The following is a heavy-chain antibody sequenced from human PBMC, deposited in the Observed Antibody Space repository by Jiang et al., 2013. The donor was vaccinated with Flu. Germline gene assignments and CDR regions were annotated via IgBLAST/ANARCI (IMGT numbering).Heavy chain of an antibody. V-gene: IGHV1-69*06. Sequence: GAEVKKPGSSVTVSCKASGGTFSSYAINWVRQAPGQGLEWMGEIMPIFGTTNSAQKFQGRLTITADKSTSAAYMELSGLRSEDTAVYYCAKRNTYGPSAWFDPWGQGTLVTVSS. J-gene: IGHJ5*02. D-gene: IGHD5-18*01. CDR2: IMPIFGTT. CDR1: GGTFSSYA. CDR3: AKRNTYGPSAWFDP.